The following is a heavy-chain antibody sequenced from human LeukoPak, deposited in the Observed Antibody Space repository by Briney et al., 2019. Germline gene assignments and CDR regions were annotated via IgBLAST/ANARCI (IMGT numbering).Heavy chain of an antibody. CDR1: GYTLTDFS. CDR2: FNREDDEP. CDR3: ATLDSYYDNSGRPLIPD. J-gene: IGHJ4*02. Sequence: ASVKVSCNISGYTLTDFSMHWVRQAPGKGLEWMGGFNREDDEPIYAPHFRGRVTVTEDSSTDTAYMELSSLRSEDTAVYYCATLDSYYDNSGRPLIPDWGQGTLVTVSS. D-gene: IGHD3-22*01. V-gene: IGHV1-24*01.